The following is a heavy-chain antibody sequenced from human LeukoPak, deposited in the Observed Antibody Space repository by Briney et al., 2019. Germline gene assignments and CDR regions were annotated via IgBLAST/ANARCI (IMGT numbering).Heavy chain of an antibody. D-gene: IGHD2-2*01. CDR1: GFTFSDYY. V-gene: IGHV3-11*01. CDR2: IAGSGSTI. Sequence: PGGSLRLSCAASGFTFSDYYMTWIRQAPGKELEWFSYIAGSGSTIYYADSVKGRFTISRDNAKNSLYLQMNSLRAEDTAVYYCARDPPATETSRWGQGTLVTVSS. J-gene: IGHJ4*02. CDR3: ARDPPATETSR.